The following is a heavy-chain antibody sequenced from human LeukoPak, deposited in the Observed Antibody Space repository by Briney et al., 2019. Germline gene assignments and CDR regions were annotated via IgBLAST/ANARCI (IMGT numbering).Heavy chain of an antibody. J-gene: IGHJ4*02. D-gene: IGHD6-13*01. V-gene: IGHV4-34*01. CDR3: ARGRSRGYFDY. CDR2: INHSGST. CDR1: GGSFSGSY. Sequence: SETLSLTCAVSGGSFSGSYWSCIPHPPGKGLKWIGEINHSGSTNYNPYLNSLDSISVDTSKNEFSLMLSSVTAADTAVYYRARGRSRGYFDYWGQGTLVTVSS.